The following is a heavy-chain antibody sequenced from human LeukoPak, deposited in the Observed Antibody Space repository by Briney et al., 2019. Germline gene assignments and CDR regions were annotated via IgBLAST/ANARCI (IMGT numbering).Heavy chain of an antibody. CDR2: ISYDGSNK. D-gene: IGHD7-27*01. Sequence: PGRSLRLSCAASGFTFSSYGMHWVRQAPGKGLEWVAVISYDGSNKYYADSVKGRFTISRDNSKNTLYLQMNSLRAEDTAVYYCAKVHPAGAAFDIWGQGTMVTVSS. CDR3: AKVHPAGAAFDI. CDR1: GFTFSSYG. J-gene: IGHJ3*02. V-gene: IGHV3-30*18.